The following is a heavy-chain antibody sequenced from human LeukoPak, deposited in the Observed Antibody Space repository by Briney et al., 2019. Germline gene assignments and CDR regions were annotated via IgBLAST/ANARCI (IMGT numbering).Heavy chain of an antibody. CDR3: ARDLGVAPDY. V-gene: IGHV4-61*02. CDR1: GGFISSGTHY. J-gene: IGHJ4*02. D-gene: IGHD2-2*01. CDR2: IHHSGST. Sequence: SETLSLTCDVSGGFISSGTHYWSWIRQPAGKGLEWIGRIHHSGSTNDNPSLKSRVTMSVDTSNNQFSLRLSSVTAADTAVYYCARDLGVAPDYWGQGTLVTVSS.